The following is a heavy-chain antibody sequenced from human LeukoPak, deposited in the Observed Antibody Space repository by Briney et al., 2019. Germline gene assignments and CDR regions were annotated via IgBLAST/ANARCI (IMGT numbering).Heavy chain of an antibody. D-gene: IGHD3-9*01. CDR2: ILHMFDTT. CDR3: ARELDWGFDY. CDR1: GGTFSNYA. V-gene: IGHV1-69*05. Sequence: GASVKVSCKTSGGTFSNYATSWVRQAPGQGLEWMGRILHMFDTTNYAQAFQGRVTISTDEPTSTAYMELSSLKSEDTAVYYCARELDWGFDYWGQGTLVTVSS. J-gene: IGHJ4*02.